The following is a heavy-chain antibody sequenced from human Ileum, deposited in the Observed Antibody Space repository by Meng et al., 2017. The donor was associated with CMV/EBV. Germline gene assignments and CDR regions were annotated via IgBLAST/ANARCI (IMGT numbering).Heavy chain of an antibody. V-gene: IGHV4-30-4*08. D-gene: IGHD6-13*01. CDR3: ARRSSGLFDY. Sequence: QAQLQESGPGLVKPSQTLSLTCTVSGGSISSGDYYWTWIRQPPGKGLEWIGYIYYSGTTYYNPSLKSRVSISVDTSRNQFSLQLSSVTAADTAVYYCARRSSGLFDYWGQGILVTVSS. CDR1: GGSISSGDYY. CDR2: IYYSGTT. J-gene: IGHJ4*02.